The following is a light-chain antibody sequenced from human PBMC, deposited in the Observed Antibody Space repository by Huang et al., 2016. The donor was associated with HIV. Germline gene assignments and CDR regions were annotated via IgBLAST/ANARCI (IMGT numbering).Light chain of an antibody. CDR2: KVS. Sequence: DVVMTQSPLSLPVTLGQPASISCRSSLSLLYSDGNTYLNWFHQRPGKSPRRLIYKVSNRDSGVPDRFSGSGPGADFTLRISRVEAEDVGVYYCMQGTHWPPSFGPGTRVDVK. J-gene: IGKJ3*01. CDR1: LSLLYSDGNTY. CDR3: MQGTHWPPS. V-gene: IGKV2-30*01.